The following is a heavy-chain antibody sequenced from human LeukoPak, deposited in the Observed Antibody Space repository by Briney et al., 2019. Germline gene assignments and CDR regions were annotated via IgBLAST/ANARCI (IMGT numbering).Heavy chain of an antibody. CDR3: ARDGAPDAHCSSSSCAIR. CDR1: GFIFSNYA. Sequence: PGGSLRLSCVASGFIFSNYAMSWVRQAPGKGLEWVSAISATGDAAWYPDSVKGRFTISRDNAKNSLYLQMNSLRAEDTAVYYCARDGAPDAHCSSSSCAIRWGQGTLVTVSS. D-gene: IGHD2-2*01. V-gene: IGHV3-23*01. J-gene: IGHJ4*02. CDR2: ISATGDAA.